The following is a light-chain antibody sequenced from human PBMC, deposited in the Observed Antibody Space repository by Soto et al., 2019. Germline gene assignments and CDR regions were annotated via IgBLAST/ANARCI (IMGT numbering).Light chain of an antibody. J-gene: IGKJ2*01. CDR2: GAS. CDR3: HQYHSPPQT. V-gene: IGKV3-20*01. CDR1: QSVGTN. Sequence: EIVLTQSPGTLSLSPGERATLSCRASQSVGTNLAWFQQKPGQAPRLLMYGASTWASGIPARFSGSGSGTDFSLTISRLEPEDSAVYYCHQYHSPPQTFGQGTKVDIK.